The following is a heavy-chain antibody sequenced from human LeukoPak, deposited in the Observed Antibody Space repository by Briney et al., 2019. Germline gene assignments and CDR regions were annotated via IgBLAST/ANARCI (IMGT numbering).Heavy chain of an antibody. Sequence: GGSLRLSCAASGFTVSSNYMSWVRQAPGKGLEWVSVIHSGGSTYYADSVKGRFTISRDNSKNTLYLQMNSLRAEDTAVYYCARDQRYFDWLGYYGMDVWGQGTTVTVSS. D-gene: IGHD3-9*01. J-gene: IGHJ6*02. CDR1: GFTVSSNY. CDR2: IHSGGST. V-gene: IGHV3-53*01. CDR3: ARDQRYFDWLGYYGMDV.